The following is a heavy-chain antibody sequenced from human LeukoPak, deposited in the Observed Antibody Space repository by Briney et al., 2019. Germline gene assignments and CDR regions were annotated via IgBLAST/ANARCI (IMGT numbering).Heavy chain of an antibody. CDR1: GFIFSDYN. J-gene: IGHJ4*02. CDR2: ISGSGGST. D-gene: IGHD3-22*01. CDR3: ANYDSSGYQFFDY. Sequence: QSGGSLRLSCAASGFIFSDYNMSWVRQAPGKGLEWVSAISGSGGSTYYADSVKGRFTISRDNSKNTLYLQMNSLRAEDTAVYYCANYDSSGYQFFDYWGQGTLVTVSS. V-gene: IGHV3-23*01.